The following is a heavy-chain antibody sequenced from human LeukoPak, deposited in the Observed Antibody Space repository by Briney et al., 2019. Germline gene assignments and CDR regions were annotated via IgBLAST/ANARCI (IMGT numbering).Heavy chain of an antibody. D-gene: IGHD6-19*01. CDR3: ARERSGWYERWLDY. V-gene: IGHV3-7*01. J-gene: IGHJ4*02. CDR2: IKQDGIEK. Sequence: GGSLGLSCAASGLTLSNYWMTWVRQAPGKGPEWVAHIKQDGIEKNYEDSVKGRFTISRDNAKNSLYLQMNNLRAEDTAVYYCARERSGWYERWLDYWGQGTLVTVSS. CDR1: GLTLSNYW.